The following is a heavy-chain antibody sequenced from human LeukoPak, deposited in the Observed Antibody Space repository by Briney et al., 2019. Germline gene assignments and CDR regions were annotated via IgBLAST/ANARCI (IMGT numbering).Heavy chain of an antibody. CDR3: ARGPHKPWPLGQF. V-gene: IGHV4-34*01. CDR1: GGSFSGYH. Sequence: PSETLSLTCNGSGGSFSGYHWTWIRHSPGTGLDYIGEFKDSGSPVYNPSLKSRVTISVDTSKNQFSMSLTPVTAADTAVYYCARGPHKPWPLGQFWGQGSLVTVSS. D-gene: IGHD3-16*01. J-gene: IGHJ4*02. CDR2: FKDSGSP.